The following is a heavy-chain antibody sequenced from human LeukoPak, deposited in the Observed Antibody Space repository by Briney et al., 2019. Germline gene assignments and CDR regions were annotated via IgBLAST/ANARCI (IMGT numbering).Heavy chain of an antibody. V-gene: IGHV4-59*08. D-gene: IGHD3/OR15-3a*01. Sequence: SEALSLTCTVSGGSISSYYWSWIRQPPGKGLEWIGYIYYSGSTNYNPSLKSRVTISVDTSKNQFSLKLSSVTAADTAVYYCARLRTDWFDPWGQGTLVTVSS. CDR3: ARLRTDWFDP. CDR1: GGSISSYY. J-gene: IGHJ5*02. CDR2: IYYSGST.